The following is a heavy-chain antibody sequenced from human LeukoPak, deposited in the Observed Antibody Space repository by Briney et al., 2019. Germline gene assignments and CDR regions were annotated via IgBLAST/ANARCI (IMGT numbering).Heavy chain of an antibody. J-gene: IGHJ4*02. CDR2: IADSGGNT. CDR3: AKGHNNYYFTIDY. CDR1: GFTFTMYG. Sequence: GRSLRLSCAPSGFTFTMYGIGRVGQAPGPWPEGFAAIADSGGNTYYADSVKGRFTISRDNSRNTLSLQMNSLRAEDTAVYYCAKGHNNYYFTIDYWGQGTLVTVSS. D-gene: IGHD2/OR15-2a*01. V-gene: IGHV3-23*01.